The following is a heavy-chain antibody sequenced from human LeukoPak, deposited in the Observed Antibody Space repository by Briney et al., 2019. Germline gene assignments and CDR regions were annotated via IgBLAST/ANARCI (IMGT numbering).Heavy chain of an antibody. J-gene: IGHJ6*02. D-gene: IGHD1-7*01. V-gene: IGHV1-69*01. CDR3: ARDWNYASGAYDYGMGV. CDR2: IIPIFGTA. CDR1: GGTFSSYA. Sequence: SVKVSCKASGGTFSSYAISWVRQAPGQGLEWMGGIIPIFGTANYAQKFQGRVTITADESTSTAYMELSSLRSEDTAVYYCARDWNYASGAYDYGMGVWGQGTTVTVSS.